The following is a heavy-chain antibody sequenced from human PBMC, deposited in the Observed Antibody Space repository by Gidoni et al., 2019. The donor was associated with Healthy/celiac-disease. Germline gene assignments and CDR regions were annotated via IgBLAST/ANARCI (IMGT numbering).Heavy chain of an antibody. Sequence: EVQLLESGGGLVQPGGSLRLSCAASGFPFSSYAMSWVRQAPGKGLEWVSAISGSVGSTYYADSVKGRFTISRDNSKNTLYLQMNSLRAEDTAVYYCAKDGTMPVEGRWFDPWGQGTLVTVSS. V-gene: IGHV3-23*01. CDR2: ISGSVGST. J-gene: IGHJ5*02. CDR1: GFPFSSYA. D-gene: IGHD1-7*01. CDR3: AKDGTMPVEGRWFDP.